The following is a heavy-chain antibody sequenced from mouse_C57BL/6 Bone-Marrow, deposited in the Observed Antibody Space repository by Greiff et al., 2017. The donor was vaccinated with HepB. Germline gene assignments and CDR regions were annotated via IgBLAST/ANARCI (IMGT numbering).Heavy chain of an antibody. CDR3: ARNKGY. CDR1: GFSLTSYG. J-gene: IGHJ2*01. CDR2: IWSGGST. D-gene: IGHD1-3*01. V-gene: IGHV2-2*01. Sequence: QVQLQQSGPGLVQPSQSLSITCTVSGFSLTSYGVHWVRQSPGKGLEWLGVIWSGGSTDYNAAFISRLSISKDNSTSQVFFKMNSLQADDTAIYYCARNKGYWGQGTTLTVSS.